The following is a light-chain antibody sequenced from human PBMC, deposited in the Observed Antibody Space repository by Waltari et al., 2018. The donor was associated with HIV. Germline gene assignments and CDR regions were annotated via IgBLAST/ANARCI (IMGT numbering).Light chain of an antibody. CDR3: QQYNNWPPWT. J-gene: IGKJ1*01. CDR2: GAS. CDR1: QSITTK. V-gene: IGKV3-15*01. Sequence: EIMMTQSPATLSVSPGERVTLSCRASQSITTKLAWYQQTPVQAPRLLIYGASTRAPGIPDRFSGSGSGTEFTLTISSLQSEDFAIYYCQQYNNWPPWTFGQGTKVEI.